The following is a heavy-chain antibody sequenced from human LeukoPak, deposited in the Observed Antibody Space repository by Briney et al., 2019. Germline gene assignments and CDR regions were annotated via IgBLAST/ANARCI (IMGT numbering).Heavy chain of an antibody. CDR2: MNPNSGNT. CDR3: ARGMTTVTTRDTYYYYMDV. D-gene: IGHD4-17*01. J-gene: IGHJ6*03. Sequence: ASVKVSCKASGYTFTSYDINWVRQATGQGLEWMGWMNPNSGNTGYAQKFQGRVTITRNTSISTAYMELGSLRSEDTAVYYCARGMTTVTTRDTYYYYMDVWGKGTTVTVSS. CDR1: GYTFTSYD. V-gene: IGHV1-8*03.